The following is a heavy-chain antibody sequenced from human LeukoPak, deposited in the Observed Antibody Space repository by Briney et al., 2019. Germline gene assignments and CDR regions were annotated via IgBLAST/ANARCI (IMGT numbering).Heavy chain of an antibody. V-gene: IGHV3-74*01. CDR3: AREVCIGGSCSVFDY. CDR2: INSDGSSR. J-gene: IGHJ4*02. Sequence: PGGSLRLSCAASGFTFSSYWMHWVRQAPGKGLVWVSRINSDGSSRTYADSVKGRFIISRDNAKNTLSLQMNSLRTEDTAVYYCAREVCIGGSCSVFDYWGQGTLVTVSS. CDR1: GFTFSSYW. D-gene: IGHD2-15*01.